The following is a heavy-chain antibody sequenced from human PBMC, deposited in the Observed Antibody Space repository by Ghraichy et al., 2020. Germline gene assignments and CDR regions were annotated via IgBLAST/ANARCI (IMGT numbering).Heavy chain of an antibody. CDR1: GGALNNYY. CDR3: SKPGSNWYDVWFDP. J-gene: IGHJ5*02. D-gene: IGHD6-13*01. V-gene: IGHV4-59*03. CDR2: VSYSGTT. Sequence: SETLSLTCSVSGGALNNYYWSWIRQPPGKGLEWIGYVSYSGTTKYNSYLESRGSTSLNTSKNKFSLKMTSVTAADTAVYYCSKPGSNWYDVWFDPWGQGTLVTVSA.